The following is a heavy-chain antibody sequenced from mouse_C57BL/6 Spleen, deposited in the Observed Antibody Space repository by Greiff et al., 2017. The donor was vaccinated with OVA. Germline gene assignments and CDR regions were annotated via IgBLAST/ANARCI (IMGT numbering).Heavy chain of an antibody. D-gene: IGHD2-1*01. Sequence: QVQLKQPGAELVMPGASVKLSCKASGYTFTSYWMHWVKQRPGQGLEWIGEIDPSDSYTNYNQKFKGKSTLTVDKSSSTAYMQLSSLTSEDSAVYYCARVREYGKRDYWGQGTTLTVSS. CDR2: IDPSDSYT. J-gene: IGHJ2*01. CDR1: GYTFTSYW. V-gene: IGHV1-69*01. CDR3: ARVREYGKRDY.